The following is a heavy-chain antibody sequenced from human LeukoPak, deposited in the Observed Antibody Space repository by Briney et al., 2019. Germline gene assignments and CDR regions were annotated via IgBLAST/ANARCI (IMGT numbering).Heavy chain of an antibody. CDR3: ASGDSSGYYAPFDY. V-gene: IGHV1-69*13. D-gene: IGHD3-22*01. Sequence: EASVKVSCKASGGTFSSYAISWVRQAPGQGLEWMGGIIPIFGTANYAQKFQGRVTITADESTSTAYMELSSLRSEDTAVYYCASGDSSGYYAPFDYWGQGTLVTVSS. CDR1: GGTFSSYA. CDR2: IIPIFGTA. J-gene: IGHJ4*02.